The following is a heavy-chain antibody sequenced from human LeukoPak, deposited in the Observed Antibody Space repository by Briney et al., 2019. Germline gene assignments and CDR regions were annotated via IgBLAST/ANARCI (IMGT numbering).Heavy chain of an antibody. Sequence: ASVKVSCKASGYTFTSYYMHWVRQAPGQGLEWMGIINPSGGSTSYAQKFQGRVTMTRDTSTSTVYMELSSLRSEDTAVYYCARDKAPAVAGNYYYYGMDVWGQGTTVTVSS. D-gene: IGHD6-19*01. CDR2: INPSGGST. CDR1: GYTFTSYY. V-gene: IGHV1-46*01. CDR3: ARDKAPAVAGNYYYYGMDV. J-gene: IGHJ6*02.